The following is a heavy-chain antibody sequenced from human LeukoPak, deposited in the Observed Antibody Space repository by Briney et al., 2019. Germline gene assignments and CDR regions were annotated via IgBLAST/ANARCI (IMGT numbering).Heavy chain of an antibody. CDR3: AKRVAYSSSSVYMDV. CDR1: GLTFSSYG. Sequence: GGSLRLSCAASGLTFSSYGMHWVRQAPGKGLEWISAITDSGGGTYYADSVKGRFTISRDNSKNTLYLQMNSLRAEDTAVYYCAKRVAYSSSSVYMDVWGKGTTVTVSS. V-gene: IGHV3-23*01. J-gene: IGHJ6*03. D-gene: IGHD6-6*01. CDR2: ITDSGGGT.